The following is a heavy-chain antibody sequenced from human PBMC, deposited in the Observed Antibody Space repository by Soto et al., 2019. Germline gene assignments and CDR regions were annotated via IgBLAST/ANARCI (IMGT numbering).Heavy chain of an antibody. V-gene: IGHV3-23*01. Sequence: GGSLRLSCAASGFTFSSYAMSWVRQAPGKGLEWVSAISGSGGSTYYTDSVKGRFTISRDNAKNSLYLQMNSLRDEDTAVYYCARLSYDSSGYYYEGGWFDPWGQGTLVTVSS. CDR2: ISGSGGST. CDR1: GFTFSSYA. J-gene: IGHJ5*02. CDR3: ARLSYDSSGYYYEGGWFDP. D-gene: IGHD3-22*01.